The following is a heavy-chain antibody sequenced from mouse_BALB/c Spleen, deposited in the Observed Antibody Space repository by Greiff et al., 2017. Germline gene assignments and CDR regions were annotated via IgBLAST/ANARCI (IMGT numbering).Heavy chain of an antibody. CDR3: ALYYRYDVDY. J-gene: IGHJ2*01. CDR1: GFNIKDTY. D-gene: IGHD2-14*01. Sequence: EVQLQQSGAELVKPGASVKLSCTASGFNIKDTYMHWVKQRPEQGLEWIGRIDPANGNTKYDPKFQGKATITADTSSNTAYLQLSSLTSEDTAVYYCALYYRYDVDYWGQGTTLTVSS. CDR2: IDPANGNT. V-gene: IGHV14-3*02.